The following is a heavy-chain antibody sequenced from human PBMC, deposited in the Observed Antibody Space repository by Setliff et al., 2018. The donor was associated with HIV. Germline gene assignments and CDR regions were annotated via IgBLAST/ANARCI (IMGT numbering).Heavy chain of an antibody. CDR1: GFTFSNAW. CDR3: TTDLIIRGVIIDGALR. Sequence: SLRLSCAASGFTFSNAWMSWVRQAPGKGLEWVGRIKSKTDGGTTDYAAPVKGRFTISRDDSKNTLYLQMNSLKTEDTAVYYCTTDLIIRGVIIDGALRWGQGTLVTVSS. D-gene: IGHD3-10*01. CDR2: IKSKTDGGTT. V-gene: IGHV3-15*01. J-gene: IGHJ4*02.